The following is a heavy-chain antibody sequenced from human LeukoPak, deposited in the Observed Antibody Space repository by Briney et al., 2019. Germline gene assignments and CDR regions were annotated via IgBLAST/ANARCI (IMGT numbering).Heavy chain of an antibody. D-gene: IGHD2-2*01. V-gene: IGHV1-2*02. CDR3: ARVWRGEVVPAAESDDAFDI. J-gene: IGHJ3*02. CDR1: GYTFTGYY. Sequence: ASVKVSCKASGYTFTGYYMHWVRQAPGQGLEWMGWINSNSGGTNYAQKFQGRVTMTRDTSISTAYMELSRLRSDDTAVYYCARVWRGEVVPAAESDDAFDIWGQGTMVTVSS. CDR2: INSNSGGT.